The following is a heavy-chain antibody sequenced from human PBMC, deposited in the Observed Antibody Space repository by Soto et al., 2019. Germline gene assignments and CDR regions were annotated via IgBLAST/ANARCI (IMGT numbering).Heavy chain of an antibody. CDR3: ARPVEMATISRSYLFY. V-gene: IGHV1-69*01. CDR1: GGTFSNYA. CDR2: IIPIFGTG. D-gene: IGHD5-12*01. Sequence: QVQLVQSGAEVKKPGSSVKVSCKASGGTFSNYAINWVRQAPGQGLEWMGGIIPIFGTGNYAQKFQGRVTITADESTSTAYLDLSGLRPEDTAVYYCARPVEMATISRSYLFYWGQGTLVTFSS. J-gene: IGHJ4*02.